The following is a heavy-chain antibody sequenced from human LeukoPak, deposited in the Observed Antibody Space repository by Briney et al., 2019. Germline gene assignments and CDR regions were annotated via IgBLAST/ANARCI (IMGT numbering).Heavy chain of an antibody. V-gene: IGHV5-51*01. D-gene: IGHD3-22*01. CDR1: GYRFTSYW. Sequence: GESLKISCKGSGYRFTSYWIGWVRQMPGKGLEWMGIIYPGDSDTRYSPSFQGQVTISADKSISTAYLQWSSLKASDTAMYYCARVGDGYQGITMTQPFYFDYWGQGTLVTVSS. CDR2: IYPGDSDT. CDR3: ARVGDGYQGITMTQPFYFDY. J-gene: IGHJ4*02.